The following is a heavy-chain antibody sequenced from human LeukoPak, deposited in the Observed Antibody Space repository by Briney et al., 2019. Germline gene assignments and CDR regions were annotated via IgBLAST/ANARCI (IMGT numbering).Heavy chain of an antibody. CDR1: GFTVSSNY. J-gene: IGHJ4*02. CDR2: IYSGGST. V-gene: IGHV3-53*01. D-gene: IGHD3/OR15-3a*01. Sequence: GGSLRLSCAASGFTVSSNYMSWVRQAPGKGLEWVSVIYSGGSTYYADSVKGRFTISRDNSKNTLYLQMNSLRAEDTAVYYCARGNYDFSEGYFDYWGQGTLVTVSS. CDR3: ARGNYDFSEGYFDY.